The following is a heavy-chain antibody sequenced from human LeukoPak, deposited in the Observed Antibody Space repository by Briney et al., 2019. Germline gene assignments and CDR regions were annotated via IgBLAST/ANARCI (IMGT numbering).Heavy chain of an antibody. V-gene: IGHV3-7*01. D-gene: IGHD6-19*01. CDR3: ARDPYSSGRPLDY. Sequence: PGGSLRLSCAASGFTFSSYWMSWVRQAPGKGLEWVANIKQDGSEKYYVDSVKGRFTISRDNAKNSLYLQMNSLRAEDTAVYYCARDPYSSGRPLDYWGQGTLVTVSS. CDR2: IKQDGSEK. CDR1: GFTFSSYW. J-gene: IGHJ4*02.